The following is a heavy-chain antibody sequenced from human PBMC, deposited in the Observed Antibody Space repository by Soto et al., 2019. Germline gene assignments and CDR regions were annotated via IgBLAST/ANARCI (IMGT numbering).Heavy chain of an antibody. D-gene: IGHD2-21*02. CDR1: GFTFSSYG. Sequence: PGGSLRLSCAASGFTFSSYGMHWVRQAPGKGLEWVAVISYDGSNKYYADSVKGRFTISRDNSKNTLYLQMNSLRAEDTAVYYCAKTAAPYYFDYWGQGTLVTVSS. CDR2: ISYDGSNK. CDR3: AKTAAPYYFDY. J-gene: IGHJ4*02. V-gene: IGHV3-30*18.